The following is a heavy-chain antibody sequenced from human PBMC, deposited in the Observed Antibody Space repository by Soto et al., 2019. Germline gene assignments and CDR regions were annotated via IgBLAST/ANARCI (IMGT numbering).Heavy chain of an antibody. Sequence: SETLSLTCTVSGGSISSGDYYWSWVRQPPGKDLEYIGYIYYTGNTYYNPSLNSRVTISVDTSKNQFSLKLSSVTAADTAVYFCVRERARDRNRPFHPWGQGTQVTVSS. J-gene: IGHJ1*01. V-gene: IGHV4-30-4*01. D-gene: IGHD1-1*01. CDR3: VRERARDRNRPFHP. CDR2: IYYTGNT. CDR1: GGSISSGDYY.